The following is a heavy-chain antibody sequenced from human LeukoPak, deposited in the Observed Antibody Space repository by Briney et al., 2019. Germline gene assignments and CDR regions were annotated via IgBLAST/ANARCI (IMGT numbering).Heavy chain of an antibody. V-gene: IGHV3-23*01. CDR3: ARDSKNSSSPNYYDY. CDR2: ISGSGGST. D-gene: IGHD6-13*01. CDR1: GFTFSSYA. Sequence: PGGSLRLSCAASGFTFSSYAMSWVRQAPGKGLEWVSAISGSGGSTYYADSVKGRFSISRDNSKNTLYLQMNSLRAEDTAVYYCARDSKNSSSPNYYDYWGQGTLVTVSS. J-gene: IGHJ4*02.